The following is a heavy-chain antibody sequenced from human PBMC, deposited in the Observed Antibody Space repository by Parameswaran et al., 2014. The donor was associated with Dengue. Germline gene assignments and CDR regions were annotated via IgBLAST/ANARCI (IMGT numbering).Heavy chain of an antibody. V-gene: IGHV4-34*01. D-gene: IGHD6-13*01. Sequence: ASETLSHLRCLWWVLQWLLLELDPPAPRKGLEWIGEINHSGSTNYNPSLKSRVTISVDTSKNQFSLKLSSVTAADTAVYYCARSSSSWYTRAGGEVDPWGQGTLVTVSS. CDR2: INHSGST. J-gene: IGHJ5*02. CDR3: ARSSSSWYTRAGGEVDP. CDR1: WVLQWLL.